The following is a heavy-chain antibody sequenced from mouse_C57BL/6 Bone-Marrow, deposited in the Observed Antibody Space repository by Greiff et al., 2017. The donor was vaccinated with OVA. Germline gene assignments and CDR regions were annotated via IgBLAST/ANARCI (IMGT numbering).Heavy chain of an antibody. CDR1: GFPITSGYY. Sequence: VQLVESGPGLVKPSQSLFLTCSITGFPITSGYYWIWIRQSPGKPLEWMGYITHSGETFYNPSLQSPISITRETSKNQVFLHLNSVTTEDTAMYYCAGDASYPSSFAYWGQGTLVTVSA. D-gene: IGHD3-1*01. CDR2: ITHSGET. J-gene: IGHJ3*01. V-gene: IGHV12-3*01. CDR3: AGDASYPSSFAY.